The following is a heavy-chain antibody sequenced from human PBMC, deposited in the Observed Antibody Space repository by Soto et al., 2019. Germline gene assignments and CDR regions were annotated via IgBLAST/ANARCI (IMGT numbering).Heavy chain of an antibody. J-gene: IGHJ4*02. V-gene: IGHV4-4*02. CDR2: IYHSGTT. CDR3: ARHVAVPRTRGFDY. CDR1: GGSISDNW. Sequence: QVQLQESGPGLVKPSGTLFLTCAVSGGSISDNWWSWVRQPPGKGLEWIGEIYHSGTTYYTPSLWSRVVILVDKSASQISLTLSSVTAADTAVYYCARHVAVPRTRGFDYWGPGTLVAVSS. D-gene: IGHD2-21*01.